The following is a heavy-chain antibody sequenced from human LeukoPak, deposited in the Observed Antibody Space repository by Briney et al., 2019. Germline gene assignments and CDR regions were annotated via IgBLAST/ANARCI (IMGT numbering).Heavy chain of an antibody. V-gene: IGHV4-34*01. J-gene: IGHJ5*02. CDR2: INHSGST. D-gene: IGHD2-15*01. CDR3: ARQCSGGSCRGDVGGWFDP. CDR1: GGSFSGYY. Sequence: SETLSLTCAVYGGSFSGYYWSWIRQPPGKGLEWIGEINHSGSTNYNPPLKSRVTISVDKSKNQFSLKLSSVTAADTAVYYCARQCSGGSCRGDVGGWFDPWGQGTLVTVSS.